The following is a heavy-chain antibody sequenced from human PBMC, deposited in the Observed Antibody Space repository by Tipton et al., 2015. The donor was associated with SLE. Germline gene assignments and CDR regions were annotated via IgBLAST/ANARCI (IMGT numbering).Heavy chain of an antibody. CDR1: GFTVSGNQ. Sequence: GSLRLSCAASGFTVSGNQMSWVRQAPGKGLEWVSVIYTGGTTFYADSVEGRVTISRDIFKKSLCLHINSLRAEDTAVYYCATRIATAGTDWYFDVWGRGTLVAVSS. CDR3: ATRIATAGTDWYFDV. J-gene: IGHJ2*01. D-gene: IGHD6-13*01. CDR2: IYTGGTT. V-gene: IGHV3-66*01.